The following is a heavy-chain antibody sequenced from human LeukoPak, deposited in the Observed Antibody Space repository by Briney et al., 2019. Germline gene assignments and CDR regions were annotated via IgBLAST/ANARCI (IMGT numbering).Heavy chain of an antibody. CDR2: IYYSGST. V-gene: IGHV4-30-4*08. J-gene: IGHJ5*02. CDR3: ARDHSTYYYGSGSDNWFDP. CDR1: GGSISSGDYY. Sequence: SETLSLTCTVSGGSISSGDYYWSWIRQPPGKGLEWIGYIYYSGSTYYNPSLKSQVTISVDTSKNQFSLKLSSVTAADTAVYYCARDHSTYYYGSGSDNWFDPWGQGTLVTVSS. D-gene: IGHD3-10*01.